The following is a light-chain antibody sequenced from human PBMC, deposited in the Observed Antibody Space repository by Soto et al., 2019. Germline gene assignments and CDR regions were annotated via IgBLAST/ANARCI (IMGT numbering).Light chain of an antibody. CDR1: QSISSW. CDR3: QQYNSYSRVWT. CDR2: DVS. V-gene: IGKV1-5*01. Sequence: DIHITQSPSSLSLSVLERFTITCRASQSISSWLAWYQQNPGKAPKLLIYDVSSLESGVPSRFSGSGSGTEFTLTISSLQRDDSETYSCQQYNSYSRVWTFGQGTKVDNK. J-gene: IGKJ1*01.